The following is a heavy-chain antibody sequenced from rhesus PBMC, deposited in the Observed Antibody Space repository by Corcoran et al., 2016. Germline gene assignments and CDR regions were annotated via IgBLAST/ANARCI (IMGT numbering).Heavy chain of an antibody. J-gene: IGHJ6*01. CDR2: ISISAGST. Sequence: EVQLVESGGGLTQPGGSLSLSCVASGFTFSTYSIHWVRQAPGKGLTCDSISISAGSTFSADTVPARVSIARDTARTMLTLLMYSLRPEDSAVYYCAKDRAGGRDYKGDALDSWGQGVVVTVSS. CDR1: GFTFSTYS. CDR3: AKDRAGGRDYKGDALDS. D-gene: IGHD1-44*01. V-gene: IGHV3-103*01.